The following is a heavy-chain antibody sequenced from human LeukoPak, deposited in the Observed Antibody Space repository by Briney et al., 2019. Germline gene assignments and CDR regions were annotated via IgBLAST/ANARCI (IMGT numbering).Heavy chain of an antibody. V-gene: IGHV3-23*01. D-gene: IGHD6-13*01. CDR1: GFTLSSYA. CDR3: AKLPAADTLGWFDP. Sequence: PGGSLRLSCAASGFTLSSYAMSWVRQAPGKGLEWVSAISGSGGSTYYADSVKGRFTISRDNSKNTLYLQMNSLRAEDTAVYYCAKLPAADTLGWFDPWGQGTLVTVSS. J-gene: IGHJ5*02. CDR2: ISGSGGST.